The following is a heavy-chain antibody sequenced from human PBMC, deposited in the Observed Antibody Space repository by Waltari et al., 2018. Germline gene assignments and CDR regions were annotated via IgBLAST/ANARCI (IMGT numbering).Heavy chain of an antibody. Sequence: EVQLVQSGAEVKKPGESLKISCKGSGYSFTSYWIGWVRQMTGKGLEWMGIIYPGDSDTRYSPSFQGQVTISADKSISTAYLQWSSLKASDTAMYYCARLPQHIQVNIYSSSWYYYYYYMDVWGKGTTVTVSS. V-gene: IGHV5-51*03. CDR3: ARLPQHIQVNIYSSSWYYYYYYMDV. D-gene: IGHD6-13*01. CDR2: IYPGDSDT. J-gene: IGHJ6*03. CDR1: GYSFTSYW.